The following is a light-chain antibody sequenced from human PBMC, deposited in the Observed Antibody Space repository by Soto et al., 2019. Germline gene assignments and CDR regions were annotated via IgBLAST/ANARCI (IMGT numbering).Light chain of an antibody. J-gene: IGLJ1*01. CDR1: SSDIDTYNY. Sequence: QSALTQPASVSGSPGQSITISCTGTSSDIDTYNYVSWYQQHPCKAPKLIIYEVTNRPSGVSNRFSGSKSGDTASLTISGLRAEDEADYYCSSYTSSTDYVFGTGTKLTVL. CDR3: SSYTSSTDYV. V-gene: IGLV2-14*01. CDR2: EVT.